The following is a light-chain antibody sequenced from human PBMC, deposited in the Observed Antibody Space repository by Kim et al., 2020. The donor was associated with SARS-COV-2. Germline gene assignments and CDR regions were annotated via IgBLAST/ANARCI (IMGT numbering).Light chain of an antibody. CDR1: QSVGSY. J-gene: IGKJ1*01. CDR2: DAS. Sequence: EIVLTQSPATLSLYPGETVTLSCRASQSVGSYLAWYQHKPGQAPRLLISDASNRATGVPARFSGSGSGTDFTLTISSLEPEDFAVYYCQQRSNWWTFGQGTKVDIK. CDR3: QQRSNWWT. V-gene: IGKV3-11*01.